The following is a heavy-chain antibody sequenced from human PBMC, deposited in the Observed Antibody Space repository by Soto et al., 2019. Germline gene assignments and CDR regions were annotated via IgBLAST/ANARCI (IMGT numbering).Heavy chain of an antibody. Sequence: SETLSLTCTVSGGSISSYYWSWIRQPQGKGLEWIGYIYYSGSTNYNPSLKSRVTISVDTSKNQFSLKLSSVTAADTAVYYCARVHAENYYDSSGPNILNWYFDLWGRGTLVTVSS. V-gene: IGHV4-59*01. J-gene: IGHJ2*01. CDR3: ARVHAENYYDSSGPNILNWYFDL. CDR1: GGSISSYY. CDR2: IYYSGST. D-gene: IGHD3-22*01.